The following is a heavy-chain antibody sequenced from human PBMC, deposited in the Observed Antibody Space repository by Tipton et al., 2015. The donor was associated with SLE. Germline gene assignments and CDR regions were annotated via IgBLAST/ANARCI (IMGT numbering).Heavy chain of an antibody. CDR1: GDSISNVGYY. D-gene: IGHD6-19*01. CDR3: ARGISSGWWNY. V-gene: IGHV4-31*03. CDR2: IYYSGST. Sequence: TLSLTCTVSGDSISNVGYYWSWIRQHPGKGLEWIGCIYYSGSTNYDPSLKSRVTISVDTSKNQFSLKLSSVTAADTAVYYCARGISSGWWNYWGQGNLVTVSS. J-gene: IGHJ4*02.